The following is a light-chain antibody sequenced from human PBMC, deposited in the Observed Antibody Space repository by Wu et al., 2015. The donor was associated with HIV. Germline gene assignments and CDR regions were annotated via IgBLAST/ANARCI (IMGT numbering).Light chain of an antibody. Sequence: EIVLTQSPGTLSLSPGERATLSCRASQSVSSGYLAWYQQKPGQAPRLLIYDTSTRTTGTPERFSGSGSETDFTLTISSLEPEDFAVYYCQQYGDSRWTFGQGTKVEV. CDR1: QSVSSGY. J-gene: IGKJ1*01. CDR2: DTS. CDR3: QQYGDSRWT. V-gene: IGKV3-20*01.